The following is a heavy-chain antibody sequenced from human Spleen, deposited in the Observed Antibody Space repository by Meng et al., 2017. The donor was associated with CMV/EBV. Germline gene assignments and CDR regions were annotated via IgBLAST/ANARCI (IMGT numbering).Heavy chain of an antibody. J-gene: IGHJ6*02. CDR3: ARDFTEYYYYYGMDV. CDR1: GFTFSSYS. CDR2: IKQDGSEK. Sequence: GGSLRLSCAASGFTFSSYSMNWVRQAPGKGLEWVANIKQDGSEKYYVDSVKGRFTISRDNAKNSLYLQMNSLRAEDTAVYYCARDFTEYYYYYGMDVWGQGTTVTVSS. V-gene: IGHV3-7*01. D-gene: IGHD1-14*01.